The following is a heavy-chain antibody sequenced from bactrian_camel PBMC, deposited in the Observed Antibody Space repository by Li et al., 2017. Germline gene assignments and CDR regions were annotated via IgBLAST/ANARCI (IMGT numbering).Heavy chain of an antibody. J-gene: IGHJ6*01. V-gene: IGHV3-2*01. Sequence: HVQLVESGGGLVQPGGSLRLSCAASGFTFSSYYMSWVRQAPGKGLEWVSSIYSDGSDTDYADSVKGRFTISRDNAKKTVWLQMNSLKTEDTAMYYCVKGQSELWDFGYWGQGTQVTVS. CDR2: IYSDGSDT. CDR3: VKGQSELWDFGY. CDR1: GFTFSSYY. D-gene: IGHD5*01.